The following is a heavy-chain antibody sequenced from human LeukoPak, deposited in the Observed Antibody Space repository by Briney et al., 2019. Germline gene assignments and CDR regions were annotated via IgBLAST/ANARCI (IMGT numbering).Heavy chain of an antibody. V-gene: IGHV3-21*01. J-gene: IGHJ4*02. Sequence: GGSLRLSCAASGFTFSSYSMNWVRQAPGKGLEWVSSISSSSSYIYYADSVKGRFTIPRDNAKNSLYLQMNSLRAEDTAVYYCARDTSAYSHGSSYFDYWGQGTLVTVSS. CDR3: ARDTSAYSHGSSYFDY. D-gene: IGHD5-18*01. CDR2: ISSSSSYI. CDR1: GFTFSSYS.